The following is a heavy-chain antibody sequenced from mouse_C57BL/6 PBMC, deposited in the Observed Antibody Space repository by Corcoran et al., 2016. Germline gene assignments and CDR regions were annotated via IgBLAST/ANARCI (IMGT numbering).Heavy chain of an antibody. CDR3: ASQNWDYYAMDY. J-gene: IGHJ4*01. D-gene: IGHD4-1*01. V-gene: IGHV1-76*01. CDR2: IYPGSGNT. Sequence: QVQLKQSGAELVRPGASVKLSCKASGYTFTDYYINWVKQRPGQGLEWIARIYPGSGNTYYNEKFKGKATLTAEKSSSTAYMQLSSLTSEDSAVYFCASQNWDYYAMDYWGQGTSVTVSS. CDR1: GYTFTDYY.